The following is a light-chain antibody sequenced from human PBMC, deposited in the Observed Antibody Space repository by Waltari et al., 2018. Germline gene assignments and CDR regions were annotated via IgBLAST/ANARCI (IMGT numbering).Light chain of an antibody. CDR1: GLRKYY. J-gene: IGLJ2*01. CDR2: DKN. Sequence: SSELTQDPAVSVAMGQTVTITCHGNGLRKYYASCYQPRPGQAPILNMYDKNNRPSGVPDRFSGSNSDNTASLTITGAQAEDEASYYCHSRDASGVGGSFGGGTKLTVL. CDR3: HSRDASGVGGS. V-gene: IGLV3-19*01.